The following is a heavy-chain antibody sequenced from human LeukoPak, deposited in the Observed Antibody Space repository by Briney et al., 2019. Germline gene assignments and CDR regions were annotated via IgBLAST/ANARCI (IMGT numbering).Heavy chain of an antibody. Sequence: PSETLSLTCTVSGGSIIGYWWSWIRQPPGKGLEWIGNIRYNGNTYSNLSLKSRVTISVDTSKNQFSMKLSSVTAADTAMYYCARYAALSGPNWLDPWGRGTLVTVSS. V-gene: IGHV4-59*01. CDR1: GGSIIGYW. J-gene: IGHJ5*02. CDR3: ARYAALSGPNWLDP. D-gene: IGHD6-19*01. CDR2: IRYNGNT.